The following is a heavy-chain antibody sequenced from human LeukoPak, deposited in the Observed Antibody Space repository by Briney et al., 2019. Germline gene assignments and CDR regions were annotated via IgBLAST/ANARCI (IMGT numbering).Heavy chain of an antibody. CDR3: ARGPYCSTTNCYSPYYYYYMSV. J-gene: IGHJ6*03. D-gene: IGHD2-2*01. CDR1: GYSFTNYW. V-gene: IGHV5-51*01. Sequence: GESLKISCKGSGYSFTNYWIGWVRQMPGKGLEWMGIIYPGDSDTRYSPPFQGQVTISADKSIRTAYLQWSSLKASDTAMYYCARGPYCSTTNCYSPYYYYYMSVWGRGTTVTVSS. CDR2: IYPGDSDT.